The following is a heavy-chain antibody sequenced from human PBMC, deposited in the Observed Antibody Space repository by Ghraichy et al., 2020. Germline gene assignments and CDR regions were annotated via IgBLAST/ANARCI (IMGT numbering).Heavy chain of an antibody. J-gene: IGHJ4*02. D-gene: IGHD1-26*01. CDR3: ARGSFLGGSYSGDFDY. V-gene: IGHV1-18*01. Sequence: ASVKVSCKASGYSFISFGISWVRQAPGQGLEWMGWISAYNGNTNYVQKLQGRVTMTTDTSTSTAYMELRSLRSDDTAVYYCARGSFLGGSYSGDFDYWGQGTLVSVSS. CDR1: GYSFISFG. CDR2: ISAYNGNT.